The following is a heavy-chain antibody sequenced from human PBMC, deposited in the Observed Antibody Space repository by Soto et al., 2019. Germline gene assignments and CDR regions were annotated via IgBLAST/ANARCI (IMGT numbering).Heavy chain of an antibody. Sequence: PGGSLRLSCGASGFTFYTYWMNWVRQAPGMGLEWVSYIGLGSSTKYYADSVEGRFTISRDNAKNSLYLQMNSLRAEDTAVYYCARDQLYYNDISGRPLNAFDVWGQGTMVTVSS. CDR3: ARDQLYYNDISGRPLNAFDV. CDR2: IGLGSSTK. CDR1: GFTFYTYW. V-gene: IGHV3-48*01. J-gene: IGHJ3*01. D-gene: IGHD3-22*01.